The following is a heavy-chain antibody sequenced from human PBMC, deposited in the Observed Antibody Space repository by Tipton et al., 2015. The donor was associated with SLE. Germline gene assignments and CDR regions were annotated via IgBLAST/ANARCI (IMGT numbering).Heavy chain of an antibody. CDR2: IFYSGSI. Sequence: TLSLTCTVSGGSISSYYWSWIRQPPGEGLEWVGYIFYSGSIKYNPSLKSRVSISVDTSKNQFSLKLSSVTAADTAVYYCAREEGLGAFDIWGQGTMVTVSS. CDR3: AREEGLGAFDI. CDR1: GGSISSYY. J-gene: IGHJ3*02. V-gene: IGHV4-59*01. D-gene: IGHD3-16*01.